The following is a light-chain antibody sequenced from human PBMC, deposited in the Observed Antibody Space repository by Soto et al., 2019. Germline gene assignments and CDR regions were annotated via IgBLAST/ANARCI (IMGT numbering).Light chain of an antibody. CDR1: QSISSW. Sequence: DIQMTQSPSTLSASVGDRVTITCRASQSISSWLAWYQQKPGKAPKLLIYKASTLKSGVPSRFSGSGSGTEFTLTSSSLQPDDFANYYCQQYNSYWTFGQGTKVEIK. CDR2: KAS. J-gene: IGKJ1*01. CDR3: QQYNSYWT. V-gene: IGKV1-5*03.